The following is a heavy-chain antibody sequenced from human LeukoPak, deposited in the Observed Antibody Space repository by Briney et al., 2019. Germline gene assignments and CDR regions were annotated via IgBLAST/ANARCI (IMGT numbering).Heavy chain of an antibody. CDR3: ARDRIRTRWFDP. Sequence: ASETLSLTCTVSGYSISSGYYWGWIRQPPGKGLEWIGNIYHSGSTYYNPSLKSRVTISLDTSKNQLSLKLSSVTAADMAVYYCARDRIRTRWFDPWGQGTLVTVSS. V-gene: IGHV4-38-2*02. J-gene: IGHJ5*02. CDR1: GYSISSGYY. CDR2: IYHSGST.